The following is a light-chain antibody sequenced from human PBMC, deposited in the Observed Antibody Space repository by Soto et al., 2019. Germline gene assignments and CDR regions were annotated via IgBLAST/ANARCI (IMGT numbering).Light chain of an antibody. CDR1: QSVSSN. Sequence: EIVMTQSPATLSVSPGERDTISCRASQSVSSNLAWYQQKPGQAPRLLIYGASTRATGIPARFSGSGSGTGFTLTISSLQSEDFAVYYCQQYNNWPTWTFGQGTKVDIK. V-gene: IGKV3-15*01. J-gene: IGKJ1*01. CDR2: GAS. CDR3: QQYNNWPTWT.